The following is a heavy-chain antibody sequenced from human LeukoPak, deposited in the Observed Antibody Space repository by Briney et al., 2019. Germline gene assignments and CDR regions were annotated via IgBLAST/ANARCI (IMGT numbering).Heavy chain of an antibody. CDR1: GGSISRSIYY. V-gene: IGHV4-39*01. J-gene: IGHJ4*02. CDR2: IYYSGYT. CDR3: ASRAKEYNSGWSLDY. Sequence: SETLSLTCTVSGGSISRSIYYWDWIRQPPGKGLEWIGTIYYSGYTYYNPSLKSRVTIPVDTSKNQFSLNVTSVTAADTAVYYCASRAKEYNSGWSLDYWGQGIQVTVSS. D-gene: IGHD6-19*01.